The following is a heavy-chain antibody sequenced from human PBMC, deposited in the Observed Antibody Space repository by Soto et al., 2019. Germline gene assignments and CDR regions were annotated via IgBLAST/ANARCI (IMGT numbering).Heavy chain of an antibody. J-gene: IGHJ6*03. Sequence: QVQLVESGGGVVQPGRSLRLSCAASGFTFSSYGMHWVRQAPGKGLEWVAVIWYDGSNKYYADSVKGRFTISRDNSKNTLYLQMNSLRAEDTAVYYCARGGWNYYSYYMDVWGKGTTVTVSS. CDR3: ARGGWNYYSYYMDV. CDR2: IWYDGSNK. CDR1: GFTFSSYG. D-gene: IGHD6-19*01. V-gene: IGHV3-33*01.